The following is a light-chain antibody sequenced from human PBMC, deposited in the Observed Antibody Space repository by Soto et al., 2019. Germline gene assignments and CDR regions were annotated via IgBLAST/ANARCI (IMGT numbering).Light chain of an antibody. V-gene: IGLV2-14*01. Sequence: QSALTQPASVSGSPGQSITISCTGTSSDVGGYNYVSWYQQHPGKAPKLMIHDVSNRPSGVSNRFSGSKSGNTASLTISGLQAEDEADYYCSSHTSSSTRVFGGGTKVTVL. CDR2: DVS. J-gene: IGLJ3*02. CDR1: SSDVGGYNY. CDR3: SSHTSSSTRV.